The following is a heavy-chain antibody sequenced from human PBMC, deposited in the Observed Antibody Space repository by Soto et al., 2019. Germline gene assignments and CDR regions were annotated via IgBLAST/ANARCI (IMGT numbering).Heavy chain of an antibody. CDR3: ARGGRYFDL. CDR2: IYTVGTT. J-gene: IGHJ2*01. CDR1: RFTVSDNY. V-gene: IGHV3-53*04. Sequence: EVPLVESGGGLVQPGGSLRLSCAASRFTVSDNYMTWVRQAPGKGLEWVSVIYTVGTTYYADSVKGRFTISRHNSKNTLYLQINSLRAEDAAVYYCARGGRYFDLWGRGTLVTVSS.